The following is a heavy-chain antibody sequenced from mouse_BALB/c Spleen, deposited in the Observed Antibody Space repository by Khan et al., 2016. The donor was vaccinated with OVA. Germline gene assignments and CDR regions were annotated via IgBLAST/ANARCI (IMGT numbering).Heavy chain of an antibody. V-gene: IGHV14-4*02. Sequence: VQLQQSGAELVRSGASVKLSCTASGFNIKDYYIHWVKQRPEQGLEWIGWVDPENGDTEYDPMFQGKATMTADTSSNTAYLQLSSLTSEDPDVYYCHLYDYDGFPYWGQGTLVTVSA. CDR1: GFNIKDYY. D-gene: IGHD2-4*01. CDR2: VDPENGDT. J-gene: IGHJ3*01. CDR3: HLYDYDGFPY.